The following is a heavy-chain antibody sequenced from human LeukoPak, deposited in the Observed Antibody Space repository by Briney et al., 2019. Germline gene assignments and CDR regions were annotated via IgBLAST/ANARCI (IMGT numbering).Heavy chain of an antibody. CDR2: MNPKSGDT. Sequence: ASVKVSCKASGYSFTNYDINWVRQATGQGLEWMGWMNPKSGDTGYSQKFQGRVFITRDTSINTAYMELSSLGSDDTAVYYCARNDILTGYSDYWGQGTLVTVSS. V-gene: IGHV1-8*03. J-gene: IGHJ4*02. CDR3: ARNDILTGYSDY. CDR1: GYSFTNYD. D-gene: IGHD3-9*01.